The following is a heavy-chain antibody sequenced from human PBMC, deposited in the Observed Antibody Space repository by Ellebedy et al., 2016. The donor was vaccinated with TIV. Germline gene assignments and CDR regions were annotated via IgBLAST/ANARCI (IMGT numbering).Heavy chain of an antibody. CDR3: QHTGDRGI. V-gene: IGHV1-18*04. Sequence: AASVTVSCKASGYTFTSYEIHWVRQAPGQGLEWMGWISTYNGDTKYAQNLQGRVTMTTDTSTSTAYVELKSLRFDDTAVYYCQHTGDRGIWGQGPLVSVSS. D-gene: IGHD3-10*01. CDR1: GYTFTSYE. CDR2: ISTYNGDT. J-gene: IGHJ3*02.